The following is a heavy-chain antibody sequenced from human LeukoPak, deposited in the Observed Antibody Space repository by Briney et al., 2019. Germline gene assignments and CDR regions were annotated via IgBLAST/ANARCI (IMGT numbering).Heavy chain of an antibody. D-gene: IGHD1-14*01. CDR3: AREVWGPEY. CDR2: IKQDGSDK. V-gene: IGHV3-7*01. Sequence: PGGSLRLSCAASGFTFSSYGMHWVRQAPGKGLEWVGNIKQDGSDKHYMDSVKGRFTISRDNTKNSVYLQMSSLRAEDTAVYYCAREVWGPEYWGQGTLVTVSS. CDR1: GFTFSSYG. J-gene: IGHJ4*02.